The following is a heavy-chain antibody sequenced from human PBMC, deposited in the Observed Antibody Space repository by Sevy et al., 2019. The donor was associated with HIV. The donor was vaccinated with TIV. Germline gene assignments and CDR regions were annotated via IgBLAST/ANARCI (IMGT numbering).Heavy chain of an antibody. CDR3: AREGCTQAYDY. CDR1: GFTFAKYS. J-gene: IGHJ4*02. D-gene: IGHD2-8*01. V-gene: IGHV3-23*01. CDR2: FSFGCGRV. Sequence: GGSLRLSCAASGFTFAKYSMSWVRQAPGKGLEWVSTFSFGCGRVNYADSVKGRFTISRDDSKNTLFLQMNSLRAEDTATYFCAREGCTQAYDYWGQGTLVTVSS.